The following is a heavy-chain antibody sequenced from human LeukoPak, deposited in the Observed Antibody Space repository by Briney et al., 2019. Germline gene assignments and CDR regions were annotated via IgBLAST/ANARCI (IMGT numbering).Heavy chain of an antibody. CDR3: ARDFPTGVKELPTRYYYYYMDV. D-gene: IGHD1-7*01. CDR2: IKQDGSEK. V-gene: IGHV3-7*01. CDR1: GFTFSSYW. Sequence: GGSLRLSCAASGFTFSSYWMSWVRQAPGKGLEWVANIKQDGSEKYYVDSVKGRFTISRDNAKNSLYLQMNSLRAEDTAVYYCARDFPTGVKELPTRYYYYYMDVWGKGTTVTVSS. J-gene: IGHJ6*03.